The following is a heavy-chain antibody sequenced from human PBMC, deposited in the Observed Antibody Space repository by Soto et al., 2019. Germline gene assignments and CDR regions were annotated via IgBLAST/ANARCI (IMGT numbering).Heavy chain of an antibody. CDR2: IDWDDDK. CDR3: ARTNDSEDALDI. CDR1: GFSLSTSGMR. V-gene: IGHV2-70*04. D-gene: IGHD1-1*01. Sequence: GSGPTLVNPTQTLTLTCTFSGFSLSTSGMRVSWIRQPPGTALELLARIDWDDDKFYSTSLKTRLTISKDTSKNQVVLTMTNMDPVDTATYYCARTNDSEDALDIWGQGTMVTVSS. J-gene: IGHJ3*02.